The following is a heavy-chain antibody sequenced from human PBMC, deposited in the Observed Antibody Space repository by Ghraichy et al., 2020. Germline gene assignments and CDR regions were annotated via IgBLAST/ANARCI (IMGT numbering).Heavy chain of an antibody. J-gene: IGHJ3*02. V-gene: IGHV4-39*01. CDR3: AEYCGGDCYTLPLDAFDI. CDR2: IYYSGST. D-gene: IGHD2-21*02. Sequence: SETLSLTCTVSGGSISSSSYYWGWIRQPPGKGLEWIGSIYYSGSTYYNPSLKSRVTISVDTSKNQFSLKLSSVTAADTAVYYCAEYCGGDCYTLPLDAFDIWGQGTMVTVSS. CDR1: GGSISSSSYY.